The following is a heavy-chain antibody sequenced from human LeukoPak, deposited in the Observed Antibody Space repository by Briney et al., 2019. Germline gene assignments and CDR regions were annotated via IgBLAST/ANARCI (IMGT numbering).Heavy chain of an antibody. V-gene: IGHV3-7*01. Sequence: QPGGSLRLSCAASGFTFSSYWMNRARQAPGKGLEWVASINHNGNVNYYVDSVKGRFTISRDNAKNSLYLQTNSLRAEDTAVYYCARDSSSWYEDQSTWFDCWGQGTLVTVSS. D-gene: IGHD6-13*01. J-gene: IGHJ4*02. CDR3: ARDSSSWYEDQSTWFDC. CDR2: INHNGNVN. CDR1: GFTFSSYW.